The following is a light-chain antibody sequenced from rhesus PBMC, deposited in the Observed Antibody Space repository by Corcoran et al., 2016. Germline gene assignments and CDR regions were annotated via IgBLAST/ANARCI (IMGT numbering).Light chain of an antibody. V-gene: IGKV3-24*01. CDR2: GAS. CDR1: QRVRSC. CDR3: LEHSNWPYR. J-gene: IGKJ2*01. Sequence: EIVMTQSPATLSLSPGEIATLSCRASQRVRSCLAWYQQKPGQAPRLLRYGASSTATCIPDRFSGSGSGTDFTLPSSSLEPDDVAVYSCLEHSNWPYRFGQGTKVEIQ.